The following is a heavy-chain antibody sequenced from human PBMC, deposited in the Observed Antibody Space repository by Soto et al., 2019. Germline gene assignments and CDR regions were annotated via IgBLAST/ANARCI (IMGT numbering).Heavy chain of an antibody. V-gene: IGHV3-48*01. CDR1: GFTFSNYN. CDR3: ARDREDFLRIFDC. Sequence: LSXTASGFTFSNYNMNWVRQAPEKGLEWIXYINTGSSTTSYADSVKGRFTISRENAKNSLYLQMHNLGAEDTAVYYCARDREDFLRIFDCWGRGTLVSVSS. J-gene: IGHJ4*02. CDR2: INTGSSTT.